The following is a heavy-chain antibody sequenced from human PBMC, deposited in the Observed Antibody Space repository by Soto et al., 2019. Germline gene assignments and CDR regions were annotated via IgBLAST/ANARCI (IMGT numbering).Heavy chain of an antibody. CDR1: GFTFSSYG. CDR2: IWYDGSNK. CDR3: ARDSVSAAGNNYYYYMDV. Sequence: GGSLRLSCAASGFTFSSYGMHWVRQAPGKGLEWVAVIWYDGSNKYYADSVKGRFTISRDNSKNTLYLQMNSLRAEDTAVYYCARDSVSAAGNNYYYYMDVWGKGTTVTVSS. V-gene: IGHV3-33*01. J-gene: IGHJ6*03. D-gene: IGHD6-13*01.